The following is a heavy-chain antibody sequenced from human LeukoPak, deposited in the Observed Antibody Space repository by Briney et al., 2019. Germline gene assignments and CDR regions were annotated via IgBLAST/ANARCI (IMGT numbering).Heavy chain of an antibody. CDR2: ISYDGSNK. J-gene: IGHJ4*02. Sequence: ARSLTLSCAASGFTFSSYALHWVRQAPGKGLEWVAVISYDGSNKYYADSEKGRFTISRDNSKTTLYLQMNSLRAEDTAGYYCATGKYCSGGSCSWDYWGQGTLVTVSS. CDR3: ATGKYCSGGSCSWDY. V-gene: IGHV3-30-3*01. D-gene: IGHD2-15*01. CDR1: GFTFSSYA.